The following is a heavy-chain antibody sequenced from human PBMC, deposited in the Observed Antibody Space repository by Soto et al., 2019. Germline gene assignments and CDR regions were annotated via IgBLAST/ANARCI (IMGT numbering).Heavy chain of an antibody. CDR3: ARDASQLELIGYYFDY. CDR2: IYHSGST. CDR1: GYSISSGYY. V-gene: IGHV4-38-2*02. Sequence: SETLSLTCAVSGYSISSGYYWGWIRQPPGKGLEWIGSIYHSGSTYYNPSLKSRVTISVDTSKNQFSLKLSSVTAADTAVYYCARDASQLELIGYYFDYWGQGTLVTVSS. D-gene: IGHD1-7*01. J-gene: IGHJ4*02.